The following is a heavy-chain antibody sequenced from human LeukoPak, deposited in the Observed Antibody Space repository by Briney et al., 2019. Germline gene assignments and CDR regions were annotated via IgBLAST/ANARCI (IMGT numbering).Heavy chain of an antibody. J-gene: IGHJ3*02. CDR1: GVTFSSYA. CDR2: ISGSGGST. CDR3: VKGKDLYGALDI. V-gene: IGHV3-23*01. D-gene: IGHD3-16*01. Sequence: PGGSLRLSCAASGVTFSSYAMSWVRQAPGKGLEWVSAISGSGGSTYYADSVKGRFTISRDNSKNTLFLQMDSLRVEDTAVYYCVKGKDLYGALDIWGQGTMVTVSS.